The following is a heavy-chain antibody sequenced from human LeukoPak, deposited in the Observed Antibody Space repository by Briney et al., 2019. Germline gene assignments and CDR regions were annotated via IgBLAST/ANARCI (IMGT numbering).Heavy chain of an antibody. D-gene: IGHD5-18*01. Sequence: SETLSLTCAGYGGSFSGYYWSWIRQPPGKGLEWIGEINHSGSTNYNPSLKSRVTISVDTSKNQFSLKLSSVTAADTAVYYCARRDTDSSIDYWGQGTLVTVSS. CDR2: INHSGST. CDR1: GGSFSGYY. CDR3: ARRDTDSSIDY. V-gene: IGHV4-34*01. J-gene: IGHJ4*02.